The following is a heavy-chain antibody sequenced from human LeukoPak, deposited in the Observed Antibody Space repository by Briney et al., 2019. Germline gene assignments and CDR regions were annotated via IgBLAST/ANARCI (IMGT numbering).Heavy chain of an antibody. Sequence: AXSGSGGSTYYADSVKGRFTISRDNSKNTLYLQMNSLRAEDTAVYYCAKAGGGYYGSGRRYFDYWGQGTLVTVSS. J-gene: IGHJ4*02. CDR2: XSGSGGST. V-gene: IGHV3-23*01. D-gene: IGHD3-10*01. CDR3: AKAGGGYYGSGRRYFDY.